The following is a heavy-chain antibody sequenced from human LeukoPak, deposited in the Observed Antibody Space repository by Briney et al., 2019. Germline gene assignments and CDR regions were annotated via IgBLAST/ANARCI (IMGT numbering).Heavy chain of an antibody. Sequence: SETLSLTCTVSGASLNSYYWSWIRQPAGKGLEWIGRIYSGGSTNYNPSLKSRVTMSVDTSKNQFSLKLSSVTAADTAVYYCARDEPLIAAAGTGFDPWGQGTQVTVSS. J-gene: IGHJ5*02. CDR2: IYSGGST. V-gene: IGHV4-4*07. CDR3: ARDEPLIAAAGTGFDP. D-gene: IGHD6-13*01. CDR1: GASLNSYY.